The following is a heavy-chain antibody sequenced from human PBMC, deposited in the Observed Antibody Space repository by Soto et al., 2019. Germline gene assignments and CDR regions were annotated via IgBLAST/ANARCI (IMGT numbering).Heavy chain of an antibody. J-gene: IGHJ4*02. CDR2: IYYSGSP. CDR1: GDSISSSSDY. D-gene: IGHD3-22*01. Sequence: SETLSLTCTVSGDSISSSSDYWGWIRQPPGKGLEWIGSIYYSGSPYYNPSLKSRVTISVDTSRIHFSLKLFSVTAADTAVYYCARESYDSGDYFDYWGLGTLVTVSS. V-gene: IGHV4-39*02. CDR3: ARESYDSGDYFDY.